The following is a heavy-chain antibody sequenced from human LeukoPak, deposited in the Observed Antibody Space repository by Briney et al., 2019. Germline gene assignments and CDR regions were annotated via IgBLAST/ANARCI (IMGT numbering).Heavy chain of an antibody. CDR2: VNHSGST. V-gene: IGHV4-34*01. D-gene: IGHD4-11*01. CDR3: ARTDYSTEEGGDN. CDR1: GGSFSGYY. J-gene: IGHJ4*02. Sequence: SETLSLTCAVYGGSFSGYYWIWIRQPPAKGLEWIGEVNHSGSTNYNPSLKSRVTISVDTSKNQFSLKLSSVTAADTAVYYCARTDYSTEEGGDNWGQGTLVTVSS.